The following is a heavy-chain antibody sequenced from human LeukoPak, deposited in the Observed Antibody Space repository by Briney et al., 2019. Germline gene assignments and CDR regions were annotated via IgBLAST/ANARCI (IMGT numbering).Heavy chain of an antibody. CDR2: IYYTGST. D-gene: IGHD6-19*01. CDR1: GASISSYY. Sequence: SSETLSLTCRVSGASISSYYWSWIRQAPGKTLEWIGYIYYTGSTNYNPSLKSRVTISADTSKSQFYLNVTSVTAADTAVYYCSRGSVARFDNWGQGILVTVSS. J-gene: IGHJ4*02. V-gene: IGHV4-59*01. CDR3: SRGSVARFDN.